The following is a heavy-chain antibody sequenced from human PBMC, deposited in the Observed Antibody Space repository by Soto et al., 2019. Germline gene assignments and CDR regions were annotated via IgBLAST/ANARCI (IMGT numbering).Heavy chain of an antibody. V-gene: IGHV3-23*01. CDR2: ISGNGGST. J-gene: IGHJ3*02. CDR1: GFTFSDYD. Sequence: GGSLRLSCAASGFTFSDYDMSWVRQVPGKGLEWVSTISGNGGSTYYADSVKGRLTISRDNSKNTLYLQMNSLRAEDTAVYYCAKDPGSGSYLMRAFDIWGQGTMVTVS. D-gene: IGHD3-10*01. CDR3: AKDPGSGSYLMRAFDI.